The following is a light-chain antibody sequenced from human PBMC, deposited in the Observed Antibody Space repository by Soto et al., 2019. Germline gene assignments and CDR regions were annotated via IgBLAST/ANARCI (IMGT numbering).Light chain of an antibody. CDR2: LEGSGSY. CDR1: SGHSSYI. V-gene: IGLV4-60*02. Sequence: QTVVTQSSSASASLGSSVKLTCTLSSGHSSYIIAWHQQQPGKAPRYLMKLEGSGSYNKGSGVPDRFSGSSSGADRYLTISNLHFEDDADYYCETWDSNTHTVFGGGTKVTVL. CDR3: ETWDSNTHTV. J-gene: IGLJ3*02.